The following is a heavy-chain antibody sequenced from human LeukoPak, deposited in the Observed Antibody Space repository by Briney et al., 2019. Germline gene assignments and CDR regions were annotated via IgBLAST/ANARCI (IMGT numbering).Heavy chain of an antibody. V-gene: IGHV3-74*01. CDR1: GFTFSSYC. D-gene: IGHD3-3*02. CDR3: ARPLASGPDF. CDR2: IDIDGSST. J-gene: IGHJ4*02. Sequence: PGWSLTLSCAASGFTFSSYCMHWVAQAPRKRLVWVSCIDIDGSSTRYADYVKGRFTISRDKAKNTLYLQMNGLRAEDTAVYYCARPLASGPDFWGQGSLVTVSS.